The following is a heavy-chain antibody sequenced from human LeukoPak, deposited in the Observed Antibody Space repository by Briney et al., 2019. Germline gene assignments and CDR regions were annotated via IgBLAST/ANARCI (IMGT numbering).Heavy chain of an antibody. CDR1: GFTFSSYW. CDR2: IKQDGSEK. CDR3: ARDLPDNWGSGAFDI. Sequence: PGGSLRLSCAASGFTFSSYWMSWVRQAPGKGLEWVANIKQDGSEKYYVDSVKGRFTISRDNAMNSLYLQMNSLRAEDTAVYYCARDLPDNWGSGAFDIWGQGTMVTVSS. J-gene: IGHJ3*02. V-gene: IGHV3-7*01. D-gene: IGHD7-27*01.